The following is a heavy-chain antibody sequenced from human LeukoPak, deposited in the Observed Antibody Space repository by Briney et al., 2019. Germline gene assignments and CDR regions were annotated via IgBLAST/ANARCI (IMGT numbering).Heavy chain of an antibody. D-gene: IGHD2-2*01. CDR2: ISSSSSYI. J-gene: IGHJ4*02. CDR1: GFTFSSYS. Sequence: GGSLRLSCAASGFTFSSYSMNWVRQAPGKGLEWLSSISSSSSYIYYADSVKGRFTISRDNAKNSLYLQMNSLRAEDTAVYYCARDLTRPYIVVVPAAIDYWGQGTLVTVSS. V-gene: IGHV3-21*01. CDR3: ARDLTRPYIVVVPAAIDY.